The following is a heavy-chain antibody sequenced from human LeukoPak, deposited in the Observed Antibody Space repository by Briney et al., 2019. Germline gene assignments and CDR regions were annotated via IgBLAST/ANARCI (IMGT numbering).Heavy chain of an antibody. V-gene: IGHV3-30*01. CDR3: AKVWSDYYDSSGPLFYMDV. D-gene: IGHD3-22*01. CDR2: ISYDGSNK. Sequence: GGSLRLSCAASGFTFSSYAMHWVRQAPGKGLEWVAVISYDGSNKYYADSVKGRFTISRDNSKNTLYLQVNSLRTEDTAVYYCAKVWSDYYDSSGPLFYMDVWGQGTTVTVSS. J-gene: IGHJ6*02. CDR1: GFTFSSYA.